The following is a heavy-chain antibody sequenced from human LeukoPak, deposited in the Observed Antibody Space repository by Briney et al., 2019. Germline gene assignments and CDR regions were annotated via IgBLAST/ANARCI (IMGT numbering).Heavy chain of an antibody. V-gene: IGHV3-23*01. CDR3: AKTAGSNGYNAIDY. D-gene: IGHD3-16*01. Sequence: GRCLRLSRAGSGFTFSSYAMTSVRQAPRKRLEWGSAISGTGGSTYYANSVKGRFTISRDNSKNTLYLQMNSLRVEDTAVYYCAKTAGSNGYNAIDYWGQGTLVTVSS. CDR1: GFTFSSYA. CDR2: ISGTGGST. J-gene: IGHJ4*02.